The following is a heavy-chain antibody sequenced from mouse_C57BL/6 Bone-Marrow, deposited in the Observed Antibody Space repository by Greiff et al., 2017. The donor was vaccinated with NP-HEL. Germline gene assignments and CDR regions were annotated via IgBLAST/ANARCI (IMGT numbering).Heavy chain of an antibody. CDR3: ARSAFYYGFAY. CDR2: IHPNSGST. J-gene: IGHJ3*01. V-gene: IGHV1-64*01. D-gene: IGHD1-1*01. Sequence: QVQLQQSGAELVKPGASVKLSCKASGYTFTSYWMHWVKQRPGQGLEWIGMIHPNSGSTNYNEKFKSKATLTVDKSSSTAYMQLSSLTSEDSAVYYCARSAFYYGFAYWGQGTLVTVSA. CDR1: GYTFTSYW.